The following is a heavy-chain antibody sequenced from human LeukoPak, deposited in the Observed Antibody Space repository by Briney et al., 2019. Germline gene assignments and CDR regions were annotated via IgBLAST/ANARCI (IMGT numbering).Heavy chain of an antibody. CDR1: GFIFSSNG. V-gene: IGHV3-53*01. Sequence: GSLRLSCTASGFIFSSNGMNWVRQAPGKGLEWVSLIYSGGGTYYADSVKGRFTISRDSSKNTLFLHMNTLRAEDTAIYYCAKDRTVGASYWYFDLWGRGTLVTVSS. D-gene: IGHD1-26*01. CDR2: IYSGGGT. J-gene: IGHJ2*01. CDR3: AKDRTVGASYWYFDL.